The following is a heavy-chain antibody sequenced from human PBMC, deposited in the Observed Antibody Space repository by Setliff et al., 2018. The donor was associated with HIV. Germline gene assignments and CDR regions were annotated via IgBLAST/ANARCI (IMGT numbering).Heavy chain of an antibody. CDR1: EFTFSDYY. J-gene: IGHJ4*02. D-gene: IGHD2-15*01. CDR2: ISSTGSTK. Sequence: PGGSLRLSCIASEFTFSDYYMSWIRQAPGKGLEWVSYISSTGSTKKYADSAKGRFTISRDNAKRSLYLQMNSLAAEDTAVYYCARCRWSHLADYWGQGTLVTV. V-gene: IGHV3-11*01. CDR3: ARCRWSHLADY.